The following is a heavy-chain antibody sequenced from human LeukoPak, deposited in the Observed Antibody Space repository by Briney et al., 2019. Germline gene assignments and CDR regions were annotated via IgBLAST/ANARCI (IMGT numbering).Heavy chain of an antibody. CDR1: GFTFSSYG. Sequence: PGGSLRLSCAASGFTFSSYGMHWVRQAPGKGLEWVSVISYDGSNKYYADSVKGRFTISRDNSKNTLYLQMNSLRAEDTAVYYCVKDRGGSYYYYHMDVWGKGTTVTVSS. D-gene: IGHD1-26*01. CDR2: ISYDGSNK. CDR3: VKDRGGSYYYYHMDV. J-gene: IGHJ6*03. V-gene: IGHV3-30*18.